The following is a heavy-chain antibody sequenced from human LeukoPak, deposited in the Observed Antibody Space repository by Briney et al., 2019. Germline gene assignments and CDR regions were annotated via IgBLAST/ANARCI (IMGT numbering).Heavy chain of an antibody. D-gene: IGHD3-22*01. CDR3: ARWYYYETSGLYYGSFDD. Sequence: GGSLRLSCAASGFTFSSYGMSWVRQAPGKGLQWVSVIIGSGSSTYYADSVKGRFTISRDNARNTLYLQMNSLRAEDTAVYYCARWYYYETSGLYYGSFDDWGQGTLVTVSS. CDR2: IIGSGSST. J-gene: IGHJ5*02. CDR1: GFTFSSYG. V-gene: IGHV3-23*01.